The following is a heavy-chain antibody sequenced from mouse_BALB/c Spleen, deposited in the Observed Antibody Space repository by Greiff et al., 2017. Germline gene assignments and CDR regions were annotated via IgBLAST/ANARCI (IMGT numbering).Heavy chain of an antibody. CDR1: GFTFSSYG. J-gene: IGHJ3*01. CDR2: INSNGGST. V-gene: IGHV5-6-3*01. Sequence: EVHLVESGGGLVQPGGSLKLSCAASGFTFSSYGMSWVRQTPDKRLELVATINSNGGSTYYPDSVTGRFTISRDNAKNTLYLQMSSLKSEDTAMYYWARGGYDYDEAWFAYWGQGTLVTVSA. D-gene: IGHD2-4*01. CDR3: ARGGYDYDEAWFAY.